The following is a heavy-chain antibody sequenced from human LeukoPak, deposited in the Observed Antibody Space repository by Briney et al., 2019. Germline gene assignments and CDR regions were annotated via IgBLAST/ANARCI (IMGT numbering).Heavy chain of an antibody. CDR2: ISHSGDT. J-gene: IGHJ4*02. CDR1: GGSFSESY. CDR3: ARGSNSVAN. Sequence: PSETLSLTCAVYGGSFSESYWSWIRQPPGEGLEWVGEISHSGDTNYNPSLKSRVTIPVDTSKNQFSLNLNSVTAADTAVYYCARGSNSVANWGQGTLVTVSS. D-gene: IGHD4-23*01. V-gene: IGHV4-34*01.